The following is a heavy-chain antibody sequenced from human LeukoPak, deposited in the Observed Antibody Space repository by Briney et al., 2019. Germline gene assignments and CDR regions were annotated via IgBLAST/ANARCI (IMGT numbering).Heavy chain of an antibody. Sequence: SETLSLTCTVSGGSISSYYWSWIRQPPGKELEWIGYIYYSGSTNYNPSLKSRVTISVDTSKNQFSLKLSSVTAADTAVYYCARVGSYDYVWGSYRLDYFDYWGQGTLVTVSS. CDR1: GGSISSYY. V-gene: IGHV4-59*01. CDR3: ARVGSYDYVWGSYRLDYFDY. J-gene: IGHJ4*02. D-gene: IGHD3-16*02. CDR2: IYYSGST.